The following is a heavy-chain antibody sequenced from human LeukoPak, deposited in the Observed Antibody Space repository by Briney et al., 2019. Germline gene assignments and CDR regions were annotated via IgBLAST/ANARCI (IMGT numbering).Heavy chain of an antibody. CDR1: GFTFSSYA. D-gene: IGHD1-26*01. CDR2: IKQDGSEK. J-gene: IGHJ4*02. CDR3: ARDLGELPGNFDY. Sequence: PGGSLRLSCAASGFTFSSYAMSWVRQAPGKGLEWVANIKQDGSEKYYVDSVKGRFTISRDNAKNSLYLQMNSLRAEDTAVYYCARDLGELPGNFDYWGQGTLVTVSS. V-gene: IGHV3-7*01.